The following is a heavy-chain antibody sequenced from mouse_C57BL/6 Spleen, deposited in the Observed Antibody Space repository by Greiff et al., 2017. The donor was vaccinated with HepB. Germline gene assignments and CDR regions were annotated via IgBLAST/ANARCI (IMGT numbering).Heavy chain of an antibody. CDR2: IYPRSGNT. V-gene: IGHV1-81*01. CDR3: AISYYYGSSYVGDAMDY. D-gene: IGHD1-1*01. CDR1: GYTFTSYG. Sequence: VQRVESGAELARPGASVKLSCKASGYTFTSYGISWVKQRTGQGLEWIGKIYPRSGNTYYNEKFKGKATLTADKSSSTAYMELRSLTSEDSAVYFCAISYYYGSSYVGDAMDYWGQGTSVTVSS. J-gene: IGHJ4*01.